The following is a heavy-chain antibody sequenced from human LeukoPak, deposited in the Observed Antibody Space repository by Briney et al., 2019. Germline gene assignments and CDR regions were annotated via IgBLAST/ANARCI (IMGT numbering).Heavy chain of an antibody. D-gene: IGHD5-24*01. Sequence: GESLKISCKGSGYSFTNYWIGWVRQMPGKGLEWMGIIYPGDSESRYSPSFQGQVTISADKSISTAYLQWSSLKASDTAMYYCARRKGDGYKYGHYYYMDVWGKGTTVTVSS. V-gene: IGHV5-51*01. J-gene: IGHJ6*03. CDR3: ARRKGDGYKYGHYYYMDV. CDR2: IYPGDSES. CDR1: GYSFTNYW.